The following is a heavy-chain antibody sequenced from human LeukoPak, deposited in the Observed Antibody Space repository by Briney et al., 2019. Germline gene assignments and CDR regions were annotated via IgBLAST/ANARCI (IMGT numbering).Heavy chain of an antibody. CDR1: GFSFGDYW. CDR2: MKQDGREK. J-gene: IGHJ4*02. Sequence: GGSLRLSCAGSGFSFGDYWMTWVRQAPGKGLEWVANMKQDGREKWYVESVKGRFTISRDNAKNSLYLQTNSLRAEDTAVYYCARGAGVFDYWGQGTLVTVSS. CDR3: ARGAGVFDY. V-gene: IGHV3-7*01. D-gene: IGHD3-10*01.